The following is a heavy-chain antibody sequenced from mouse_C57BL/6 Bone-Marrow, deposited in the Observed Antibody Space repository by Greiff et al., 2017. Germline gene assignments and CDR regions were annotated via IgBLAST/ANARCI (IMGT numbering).Heavy chain of an antibody. CDR3: ARGDYYGPWFAY. V-gene: IGHV5-16*01. D-gene: IGHD1-1*01. Sequence: EVKLMESEGGLVQPGSSMKLSCTASGFTFSDYYMAWVRQVPEKGLEWVANINYDGSSTYYLDSLKSRFIISRDNAKNILYLQMSSLKSEDTATYYCARGDYYGPWFAYWGQGTLVTVSA. J-gene: IGHJ3*01. CDR2: INYDGSST. CDR1: GFTFSDYY.